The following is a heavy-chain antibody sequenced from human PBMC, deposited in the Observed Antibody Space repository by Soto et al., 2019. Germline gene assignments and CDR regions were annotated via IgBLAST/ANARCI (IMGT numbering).Heavy chain of an antibody. Sequence: PSETLSLTCTISGGSISSGGYYWTWIRQHPGKGLEWIGYIYYSGSTYYNPSLKSRVTISVDRSRTQFSPKLSSVTAADPAVYCCARTQGGGEHFDYWGQGTLVTVS. CDR3: ARTQGGGEHFDY. V-gene: IGHV4-31*03. CDR2: IYYSGST. CDR1: GGSISSGGYY. J-gene: IGHJ4*02. D-gene: IGHD3-16*01.